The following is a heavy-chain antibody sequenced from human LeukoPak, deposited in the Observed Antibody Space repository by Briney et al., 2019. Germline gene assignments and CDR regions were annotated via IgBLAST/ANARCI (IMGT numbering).Heavy chain of an antibody. CDR1: GYSFTSYW. CDR3: ARLDSDYVWGSYRLSSGQPTFDY. Sequence: GESLKISCKGSGYSFTSYWIGWVRQMPGKGLEWMGIICPGDSDTRYSPSFQGQVTISADKSISTAYLQWSSLKASDTAMYYCARLDSDYVWGSYRLSSGQPTFDYWGQGTLVTVSS. D-gene: IGHD3-16*02. CDR2: ICPGDSDT. V-gene: IGHV5-51*01. J-gene: IGHJ4*02.